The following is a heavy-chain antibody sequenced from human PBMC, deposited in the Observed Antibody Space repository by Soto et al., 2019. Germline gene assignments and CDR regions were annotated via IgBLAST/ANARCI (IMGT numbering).Heavy chain of an antibody. V-gene: IGHV4-59*02. CDR2: IHYSGGT. J-gene: IGHJ5*02. CDR3: ARGGTSGSAVFNWFDP. CDR1: GASVSTYS. D-gene: IGHD3-10*01. Sequence: QVQLQESGPGLVKPSGTLSLTCSVTGASVSTYSWSWIRQSPGKGREWIGYIHYSGGTNYTPSLRSRVTISVDTSKNQLSLNLTSLTAADTAVYYCARGGTSGSAVFNWFDPWGQGTLVTVSS.